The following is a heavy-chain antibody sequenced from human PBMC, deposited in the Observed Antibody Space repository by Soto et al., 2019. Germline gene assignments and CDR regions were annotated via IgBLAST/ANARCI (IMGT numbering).Heavy chain of an antibody. J-gene: IGHJ4*02. CDR2: IYYSGST. Sequence: QLQLQESGPGLVKPSETLSLTCTVSGGSISSSSYYWGWIRQPPGKGLEWIGSIYYSGSTYYNPSLKSRVTISVDTSKHPFSLTLSSVTAEDTAVYYCARDYDSSGDYWGQGTLVTVSS. CDR3: ARDYDSSGDY. D-gene: IGHD3-22*01. V-gene: IGHV4-39*01. CDR1: GGSISSSSYY.